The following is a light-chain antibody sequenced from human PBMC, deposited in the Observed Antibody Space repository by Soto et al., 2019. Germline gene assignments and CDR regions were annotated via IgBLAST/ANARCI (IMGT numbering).Light chain of an antibody. J-gene: IGKJ4*01. CDR2: WAS. Sequence: DIVMTQSPDSLAVSLGERATINCKSSQSVLYSSNNKNYLAWHQQKPGQPPKLLIYWASTRESGVPDRFSGSGSGTDFTLTISSLQAEDVAVYYCQQYFSTPLNFGGGTKVEIK. CDR3: QQYFSTPLN. CDR1: QSVLYSSNNKNY. V-gene: IGKV4-1*01.